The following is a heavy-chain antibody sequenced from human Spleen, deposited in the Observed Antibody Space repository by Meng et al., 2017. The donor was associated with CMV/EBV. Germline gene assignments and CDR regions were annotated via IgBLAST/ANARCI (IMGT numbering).Heavy chain of an antibody. D-gene: IGHD3-3*01. J-gene: IGHJ6*02. CDR1: GFTFDDYG. Sequence: GESLKISCAASGFTFDDYGMSWVRQAPGKGLEWVSGINWSGGSTGYADSVKGRFTISRDNAKNSLYLQMNSLRAEDTALYYCARDLAYYDFWSGYALSDVWGQGTTVTVSS. CDR2: INWSGGST. CDR3: ARDLAYYDFWSGYALSDV. V-gene: IGHV3-20*04.